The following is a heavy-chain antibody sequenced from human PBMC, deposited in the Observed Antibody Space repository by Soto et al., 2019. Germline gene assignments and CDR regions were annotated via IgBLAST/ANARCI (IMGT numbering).Heavy chain of an antibody. CDR3: ARSGYSSGGSCSCNWFAP. CDR2: IYYSGST. CDR1: GASVSSSSYY. Sequence: QVQLQESGPGLVQPSETLSLTCTVSGASVSSSSYYWSWIRQPLGKGLEWIGYIYYSGSTNYSPSLQCRVPISLDTAKNQFSLKLSSVTAADSAVHYCARSGYSSGGSCSCNWFAPWCQGTLVTVSS. V-gene: IGHV4-61*01. D-gene: IGHD2-15*01. J-gene: IGHJ5*02.